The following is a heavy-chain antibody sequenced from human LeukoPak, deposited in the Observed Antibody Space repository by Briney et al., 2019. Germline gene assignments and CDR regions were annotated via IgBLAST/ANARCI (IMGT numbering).Heavy chain of an antibody. J-gene: IGHJ6*03. D-gene: IGHD6-19*01. CDR3: AREGSDWNYYYYMDV. Sequence: GGSLRLSCAASGFTLSAYTMSWVRQAPGKGLEWVANMKQDGSEKSYVDSVKGRFTISRDNAKSSLYLQMNSLKAEDTAVYYCAREGSDWNYYYYMDVWGKGTTVTISS. CDR2: MKQDGSEK. CDR1: GFTLSAYT. V-gene: IGHV3-7*01.